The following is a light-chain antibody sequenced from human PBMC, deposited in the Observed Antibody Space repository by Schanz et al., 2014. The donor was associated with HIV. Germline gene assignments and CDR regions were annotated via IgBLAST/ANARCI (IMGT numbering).Light chain of an antibody. Sequence: QSVLTQPASVSGSPGQSITISCTGTSSDVGSYNLVSWYQHHPDTAPKLMIYDVNNRPSGASNRFSGSKSGNTASLTISGLQAEDEADYYCSSYTTSGSLVFGGGTKLTVL. J-gene: IGLJ3*02. CDR2: DVN. CDR1: SSDVGSYNL. CDR3: SSYTTSGSLV. V-gene: IGLV2-14*02.